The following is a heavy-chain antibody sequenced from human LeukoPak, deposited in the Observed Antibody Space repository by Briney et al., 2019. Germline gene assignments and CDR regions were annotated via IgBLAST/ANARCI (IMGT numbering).Heavy chain of an antibody. D-gene: IGHD3-22*01. J-gene: IGHJ4*02. V-gene: IGHV1-2*04. CDR3: VFGYYDSRGGYFDY. CDR1: GYTFTGYY. Sequence: ASVKVSCKASGYTFTGYYMHWVRQAPGQGLEWMGWINPNSGGTNYAQKFQGWVTMTRDTSISTAYMELSRLRSEDTAVYYCVFGYYDSRGGYFDYWGQGTLVTVSS. CDR2: INPNSGGT.